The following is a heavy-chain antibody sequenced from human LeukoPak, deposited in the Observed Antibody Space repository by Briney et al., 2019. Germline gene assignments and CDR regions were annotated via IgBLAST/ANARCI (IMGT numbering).Heavy chain of an antibody. Sequence: PSETLSLTCTASGGSISSYYWSWIRQPAGKGLEWIGRIYTSGSTNYNPSLKSRVTMSVDTSKNQFSLKLSSVTAADTAVYYCARDGYYYDSSGYYRFDYWGQGTLVTVSS. D-gene: IGHD3-22*01. CDR1: GGSISSYY. V-gene: IGHV4-4*07. CDR2: IYTSGST. CDR3: ARDGYYYDSSGYYRFDY. J-gene: IGHJ4*02.